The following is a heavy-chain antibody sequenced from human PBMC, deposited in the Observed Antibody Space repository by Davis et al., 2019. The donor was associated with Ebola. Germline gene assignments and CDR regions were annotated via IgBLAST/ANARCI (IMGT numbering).Heavy chain of an antibody. J-gene: IGHJ5*01. CDR1: GFTSRSYD. D-gene: IGHD6-13*01. Sequence: PGGSFRLSFAASGFTSRSYDMHWVRQATGKGLERVSAIGAAGDTYYRFSVQGRFTIFREHAKNSLFLQMNSLRADDTAVYYCARGGFGSTWFDCLGQEILVTVSS. V-gene: IGHV3-13*01. CDR3: ARGGFGSTWFDC. CDR2: IGAAGDT.